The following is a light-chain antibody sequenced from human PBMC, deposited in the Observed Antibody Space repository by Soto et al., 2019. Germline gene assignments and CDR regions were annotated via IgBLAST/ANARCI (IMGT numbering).Light chain of an antibody. Sequence: EIVLTQSPGTLALSLGDGATLSCRASQTVNRNYLAWYHQKPGQPPRLLIYGVSNRATGVPDMFSGGGSGTEFTLTIVSLEPDDFGTYYCQQYIDSPRTFGQGTRVEVK. V-gene: IGKV3-20*01. CDR1: QTVNRNY. CDR3: QQYIDSPRT. CDR2: GVS. J-gene: IGKJ1*01.